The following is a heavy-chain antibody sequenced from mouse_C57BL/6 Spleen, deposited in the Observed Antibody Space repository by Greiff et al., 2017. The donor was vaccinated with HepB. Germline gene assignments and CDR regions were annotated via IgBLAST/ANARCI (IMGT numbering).Heavy chain of an antibody. CDR3: ARGRAQARGYYFDY. CDR2: IYPGDGDT. J-gene: IGHJ2*01. Sequence: VKLVESGAELVKPGASVKISCKASGYAFSSYWMNWVKQRPGKGLEWIGQIYPGDGDTNYNGKFKGKATLTADKSSSTAYMQLSSLTSEDSAVYFCARGRAQARGYYFDYWGQGTTLTVSS. V-gene: IGHV1-80*01. D-gene: IGHD3-2*02. CDR1: GYAFSSYW.